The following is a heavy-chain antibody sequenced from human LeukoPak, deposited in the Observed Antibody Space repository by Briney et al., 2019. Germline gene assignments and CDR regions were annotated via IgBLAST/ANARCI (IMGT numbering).Heavy chain of an antibody. D-gene: IGHD5-24*01. J-gene: IGHJ4*02. CDR2: INREGSGT. CDR1: GFTFSSYW. CDR3: ARVSNRDGPTLDF. V-gene: IGHV3-74*01. Sequence: GGSLRLSCAASGFTFSSYWLRWVRQRPGKGLVWVSRINREGSGTNYADSVKGRFTISRDNARITLSLQMNSLRVEDTAVYYCARVSNRDGPTLDFWGQGTLVTVSS.